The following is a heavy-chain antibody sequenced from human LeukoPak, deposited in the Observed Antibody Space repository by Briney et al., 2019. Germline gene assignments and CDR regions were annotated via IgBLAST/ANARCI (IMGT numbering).Heavy chain of an antibody. CDR1: GGSISSSSYY. D-gene: IGHD2-2*01. J-gene: IGHJ5*02. CDR3: ARQDIVVVPATDNWFDP. CDR2: IYYSGST. Sequence: SETLSLTCTVSGGSISSSSYYWGWIRQPRGKGLEWIGSIYYSGSTYYNPSLKSRVTISVDTSKNQFSLKLSSVTAADTAVYYCARQDIVVVPATDNWFDPWGQGTLVTVSS. V-gene: IGHV4-39*01.